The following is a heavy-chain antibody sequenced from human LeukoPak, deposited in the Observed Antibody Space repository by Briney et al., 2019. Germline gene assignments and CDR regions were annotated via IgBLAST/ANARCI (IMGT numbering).Heavy chain of an antibody. Sequence: PSETLSLTCTVSGGSISSGGYYWSWIRQPPGKGLEWIGYIYHSGSTYYNPSLKSRVTISVDRSKNQFSLKLSSVTAADTAVYYCARGRSGILYWYFDLWGRGTLVTVSS. V-gene: IGHV4-30-2*01. J-gene: IGHJ2*01. CDR3: ARGRSGILYWYFDL. CDR1: GGSISSGGYY. CDR2: IYHSGST. D-gene: IGHD3-3*01.